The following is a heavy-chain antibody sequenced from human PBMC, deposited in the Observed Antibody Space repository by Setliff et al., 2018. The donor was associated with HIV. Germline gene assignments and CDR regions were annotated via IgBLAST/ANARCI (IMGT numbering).Heavy chain of an antibody. V-gene: IGHV4-34*01. CDR2: IYHSGIV. D-gene: IGHD2-2*01. Sequence: SETLSLTCGVSGDSVSGYYWAWIRQSPAKGLEWIGEIYHSGIVNYNPSLQSRVTISTDTSKNQFSLRLNSVTVADTAVYYCARVRLRVPPSIFDYWGMGSLVTVSS. CDR3: ARVRLRVPPSIFDY. CDR1: GDSVSGYY. J-gene: IGHJ4*02.